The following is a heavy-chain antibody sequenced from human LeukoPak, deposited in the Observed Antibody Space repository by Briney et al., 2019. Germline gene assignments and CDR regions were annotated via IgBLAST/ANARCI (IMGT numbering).Heavy chain of an antibody. J-gene: IGHJ6*02. D-gene: IGHD6-13*01. CDR3: ARTGVVAAEGYYYYGMDV. Sequence: TLSLTCAXXXGSFSXYYWSWIRQPPGKGLEWIGEINHSGSTNYNPSLKSRVTISVDTSKNQFSLKLSSVTAADTAVYYCARTGVVAAEGYYYYGMDVWGQGTTVTVSS. CDR2: INHSGST. V-gene: IGHV4-34*01. CDR1: XGSFSXYY.